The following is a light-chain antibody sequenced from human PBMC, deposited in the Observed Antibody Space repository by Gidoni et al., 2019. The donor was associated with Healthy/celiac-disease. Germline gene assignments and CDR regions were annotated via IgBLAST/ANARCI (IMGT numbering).Light chain of an antibody. J-gene: IGKJ3*01. V-gene: IGKV1-39*01. Sequence: DIQMTQSPSSLSASVGDRVTITRRASQSISSYLNWYQQKPGKAPKLLIYAASRLESGVPTRLSGSGSGADFTRTISSLQTEDFATYYCQQSYSTPLLTFGPGTKVDIK. CDR1: QSISSY. CDR2: AAS. CDR3: QQSYSTPLLT.